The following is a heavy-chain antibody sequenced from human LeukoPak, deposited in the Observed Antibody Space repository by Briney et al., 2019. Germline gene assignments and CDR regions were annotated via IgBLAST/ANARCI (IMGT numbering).Heavy chain of an antibody. CDR2: IWYDGSNK. CDR1: GFTFSSYG. CDR3: AKTPDNYYYYYGMDV. V-gene: IGHV3-33*06. Sequence: GGSLRLSCAASGFTFSSYGMHWVRQAPGKGLEWVAVIWYDGSNKYYADSVKGRFTISRDNSKNTLYLQMNSLRAEDTAVYYCAKTPDNYYYYYGMDVWGQGTTVTVSS. D-gene: IGHD1-20*01. J-gene: IGHJ6*02.